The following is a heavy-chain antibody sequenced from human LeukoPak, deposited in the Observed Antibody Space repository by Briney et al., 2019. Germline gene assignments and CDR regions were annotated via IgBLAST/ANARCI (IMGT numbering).Heavy chain of an antibody. D-gene: IGHD6-13*01. V-gene: IGHV3-30-3*01. CDR2: ISYDGSNK. CDR1: GFTLSSYA. Sequence: GGSLRLSCAASGFTLSSYAMHWVRQAPGKGLEWVAVISYDGSNKYYADSVKGRFTISRDNSKNTLYLQMNSLRAEDTAVYYCAREAAAGNYYFDYWGQGTLVTVSS. J-gene: IGHJ4*02. CDR3: AREAAAGNYYFDY.